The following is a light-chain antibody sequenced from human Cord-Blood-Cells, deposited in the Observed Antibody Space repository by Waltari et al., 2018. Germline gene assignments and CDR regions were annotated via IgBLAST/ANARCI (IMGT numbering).Light chain of an antibody. CDR2: GAS. CDR3: QQYGSAPYT. V-gene: IGKV3-20*01. J-gene: IGKJ2*01. CDR1: QSVSSSY. Sequence: EIVLTQSPGTLSLSPGERATLSCRASQSVSSSYLAWYQQKPGQAPRLLIYGASSRATGIPDRFSGSESGTDFTFTISRLAPEDFAVYYCQQYGSAPYTFGQGTKLEMK.